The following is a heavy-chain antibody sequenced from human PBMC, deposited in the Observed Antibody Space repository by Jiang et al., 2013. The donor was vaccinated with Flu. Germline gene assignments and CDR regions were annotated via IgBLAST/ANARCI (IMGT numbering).Heavy chain of an antibody. V-gene: IGHV3-48*02. D-gene: IGHD2-15*01. CDR2: ISGTSSTI. Sequence: QLLESGGGLEQPGGSLRLSCAASGFTFSSYSMSWVRQAPGKGLEWVSFISGTSSTICYADSVKGRFIISRDNAKNSLYLQMNSLRDEDTAVYYCARGNVVLVAAIEYWGQGTLVTVSS. J-gene: IGHJ4*02. CDR1: GFTFSSYS. CDR3: ARGNVVLVAAIEY.